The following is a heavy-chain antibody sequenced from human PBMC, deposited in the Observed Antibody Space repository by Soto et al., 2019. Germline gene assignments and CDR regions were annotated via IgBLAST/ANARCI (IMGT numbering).Heavy chain of an antibody. Sequence: ASVKVSCKASGYTFTSYYMHWVRQAPGQGLEWKGIINPSGGSTSYAQKFQGRVTMTRDTSTSTVYMELSSLRSEDTAVYYCARESHPTMIVVVFRAFDIWGQGTMVTVSS. J-gene: IGHJ3*02. D-gene: IGHD3-22*01. CDR1: GYTFTSYY. CDR2: INPSGGST. CDR3: ARESHPTMIVVVFRAFDI. V-gene: IGHV1-46*01.